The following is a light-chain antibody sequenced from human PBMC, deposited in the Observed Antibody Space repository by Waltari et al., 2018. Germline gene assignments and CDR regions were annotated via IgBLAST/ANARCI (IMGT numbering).Light chain of an antibody. CDR3: QQYNSYPL. J-gene: IGKJ4*01. CDR2: WAS. V-gene: IGKV4-1*01. CDR1: QSVLYSSSNKNY. Sequence: DIVMTQSPDSLAVSLGERVTINCKSSQSVLYSSSNKNYLAWYQQKTGQPPKLLIYWASTRESGVPDRFSGSGSGTDFTLTISSLQPEDFATYYCQQYNSYPLFGGGTKVEIK.